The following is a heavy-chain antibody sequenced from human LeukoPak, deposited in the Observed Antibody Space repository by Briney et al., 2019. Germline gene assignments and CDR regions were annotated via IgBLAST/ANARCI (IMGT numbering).Heavy chain of an antibody. CDR3: ARDVADYYDSSGYDY. V-gene: IGHV4-61*02. CDR2: IYTSGST. CDR1: GGSISSGSYY. J-gene: IGHJ4*02. D-gene: IGHD3-22*01. Sequence: SQTLSLTCTVSGGSISSGSYYWGWLRQPAGKGLEWIGRIYTSGSTNYNPSLKSRVTISVDTSKNQFSLKLSSVTAADTAVYYCARDVADYYDSSGYDYWGQGTLVTVSS.